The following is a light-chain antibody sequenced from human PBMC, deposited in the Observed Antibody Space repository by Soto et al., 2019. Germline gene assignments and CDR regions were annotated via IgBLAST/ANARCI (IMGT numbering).Light chain of an antibody. J-gene: IGKJ5*01. CDR1: HGIKNW. V-gene: IGKV1-12*01. Sequence: DIQMTQSPSYVSASVGDRVTITCRASHGIKNWLACYQQKPGKAPNLLIYTGSSLQSGVPSRFSGSGSGTDFTLTINSLQPEDFATYYCQHAASLPISFAQRRLLGIK. CDR2: TGS. CDR3: QHAASLPIS.